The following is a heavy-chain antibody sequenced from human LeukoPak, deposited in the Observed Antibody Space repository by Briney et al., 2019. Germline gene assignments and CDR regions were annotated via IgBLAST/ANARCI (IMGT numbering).Heavy chain of an antibody. CDR2: IWYDGSNK. CDR1: GFTFSSYG. J-gene: IGHJ5*02. CDR3: ARDVRSSWPTEYNWFDP. V-gene: IGHV3-33*01. Sequence: PGGSLRLSCAASGFTFSSYGMHWVRQAPGKGLEWVAVIWYDGSNKYYADSVKGRFTISRDNSKNTLYLQMNSLRAEDTAVYYCARDVRSSWPTEYNWFDPWGQGTLVTVSS. D-gene: IGHD6-13*01.